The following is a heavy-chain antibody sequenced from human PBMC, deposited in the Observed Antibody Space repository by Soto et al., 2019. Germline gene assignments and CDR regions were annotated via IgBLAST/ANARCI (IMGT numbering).Heavy chain of an antibody. D-gene: IGHD6-19*01. CDR1: GFTFSRYS. J-gene: IGHJ3*02. V-gene: IGHV3-21*01. CDR2: IDSYSNFI. Sequence: RLSFAASGFTFSRYSMNWVRPAPGEGVEWVSSIDSYSNFIYYADSVKGRFIISRDNARNSLFLQMSSLRAEDTAVYYCARDRIAVTAPETLDAFDIWGQGTMVTVSS. CDR3: ARDRIAVTAPETLDAFDI.